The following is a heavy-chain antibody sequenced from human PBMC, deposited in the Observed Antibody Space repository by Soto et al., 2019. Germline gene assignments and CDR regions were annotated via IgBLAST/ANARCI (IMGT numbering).Heavy chain of an antibody. CDR2: IIPIFGTA. V-gene: IGHV1-69*01. CDR1: GGTFSSYA. J-gene: IGHJ4*02. D-gene: IGHD3-22*01. Sequence: QVQLVQSGAEVKKPGSSVKVSCKASGGTFSSYAISWVRQAPGQGLEWMGGIIPIFGTANYAQKFQGRVTITADECTSTAYMELSSLRSEDTAVYYCARDLRTKETYYYDSSGYWDWGQGTLVTVSS. CDR3: ARDLRTKETYYYDSSGYWD.